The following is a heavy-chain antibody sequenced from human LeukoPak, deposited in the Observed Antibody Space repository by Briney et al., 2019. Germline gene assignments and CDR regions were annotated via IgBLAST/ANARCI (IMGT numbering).Heavy chain of an antibody. V-gene: IGHV1-46*01. D-gene: IGHD3-22*01. Sequence: GASVKVSCKASGYTFTSYYMHWVRQAPGQGLEWMGIINPSGGSTSYAQKFQGRVTMTRDTSTSTVYMELSSLRSEDTAVYYCARDSPNYDSSGYYGYWGQGTLVTVAS. J-gene: IGHJ4*02. CDR3: ARDSPNYDSSGYYGY. CDR2: INPSGGST. CDR1: GYTFTSYY.